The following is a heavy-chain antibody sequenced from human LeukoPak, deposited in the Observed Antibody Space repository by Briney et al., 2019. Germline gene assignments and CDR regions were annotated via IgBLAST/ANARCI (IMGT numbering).Heavy chain of an antibody. CDR2: ISHTGTT. J-gene: IGHJ4*02. CDR3: ARDRREHCSGGSCYPEGFDY. Sequence: SETLSLTCAVYGGSFSGFYWSWIRQPPGKGLEWIGEISHTGTTNYNPSLKSRGTISVDRAKNQFSLKLSSVTAADTAVYYCARDRREHCSGGSCYPEGFDYWGQGTLVTVSS. V-gene: IGHV4-34*01. CDR1: GGSFSGFY. D-gene: IGHD2-15*01.